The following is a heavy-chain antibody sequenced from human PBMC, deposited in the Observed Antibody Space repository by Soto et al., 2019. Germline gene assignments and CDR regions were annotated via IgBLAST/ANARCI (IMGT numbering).Heavy chain of an antibody. D-gene: IGHD3-16*01. CDR2: ISAASIHI. V-gene: IGHV3-21*01. CDR1: GFRFGNVT. Sequence: PGGSLRLSCAASGFRFGNVTMAWVRQAPGKGLPWVSSISAASIHIYYADSMKGRFTVSRDNSKNSLYLEINSLRAEDTAVYYCARVGGHLVYYFDXRGPGTPVPVSX. J-gene: IGHJ4*01. CDR3: ARVGGHLVYYFDX.